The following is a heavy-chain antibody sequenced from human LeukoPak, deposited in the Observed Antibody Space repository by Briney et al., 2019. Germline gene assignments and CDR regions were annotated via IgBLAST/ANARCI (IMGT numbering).Heavy chain of an antibody. CDR2: LYFSGTA. V-gene: IGHV4-39*07. J-gene: IGHJ4*02. D-gene: IGHD6-19*01. CDR1: GGSITSPNYY. Sequence: SETLSLTCTVSGGSITSPNYYWGWIRQPPGKGLEWIGNLYFSGTAYPNPSLKSRVTMSIDTSKNQYSLKLSSVTAADTAIYYCASFPRRGSALYFFDSWGQGTLVTVSS. CDR3: ASFPRRGSALYFFDS.